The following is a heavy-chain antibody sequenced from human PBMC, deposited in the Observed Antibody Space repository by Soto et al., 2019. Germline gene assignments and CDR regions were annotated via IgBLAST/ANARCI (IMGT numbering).Heavy chain of an antibody. D-gene: IGHD6-19*01. CDR3: ARDKDSSARPRAEFDY. CDR2: INPSDGTT. J-gene: IGHJ4*02. V-gene: IGHV1-46*01. CDR1: GYMFTSYF. Sequence: QGHLVQSGAEVKRPGASVMVSCESSGYMFTSYFIHWVRQAPGQGLEWVGVINPSDGTTTYAQKFQARSTMTRYTSTTTVDMELSSLRSEDTAVYYCARDKDSSARPRAEFDYWGQGTLITVSS.